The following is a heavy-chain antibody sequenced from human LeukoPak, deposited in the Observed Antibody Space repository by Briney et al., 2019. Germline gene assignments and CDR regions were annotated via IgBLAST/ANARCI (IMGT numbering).Heavy chain of an antibody. J-gene: IGHJ4*02. D-gene: IGHD3-22*01. CDR3: AKARGDYYDSSGYYYSYYFDY. CDR1: GFTFSSYG. V-gene: IGHV3-30*18. Sequence: QPGGSLRLSCAASGFTFSSYGMHWVRQAPGKGLEWVAVISYDGSNKYYADSVKGRFTISRDNSKNTLYLQMNSLRAEDTAVYYCAKARGDYYDSSGYYYSYYFDYWGQGTLVTVSS. CDR2: ISYDGSNK.